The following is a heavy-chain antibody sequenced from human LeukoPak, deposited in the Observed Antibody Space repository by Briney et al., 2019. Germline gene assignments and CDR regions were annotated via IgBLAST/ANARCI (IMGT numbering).Heavy chain of an antibody. CDR3: ARGSRSGDY. D-gene: IGHD3-10*01. CDR1: GYTFTGYY. CDR2: INPNSGGT. V-gene: IGHV1-2*02. J-gene: IGHJ4*02. Sequence: ASVKVSCKASGYTFTGYYMHWVRQAPGQGLEWMGWINPNSGGTNYAQKFQGRVTMTRNISTSTAYMELSSLRSEDTAVYYCARGSRSGDYWGQGTQVTVSS.